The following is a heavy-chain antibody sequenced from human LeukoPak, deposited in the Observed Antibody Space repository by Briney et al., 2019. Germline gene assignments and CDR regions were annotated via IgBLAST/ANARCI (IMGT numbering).Heavy chain of an antibody. V-gene: IGHV3-33*06. CDR1: GFTFSNFA. Sequence: PGESLRLSCATSGFTFSNFAMHCVRPSPGKRLWWVSLTWVDGSSEYYADSVKGRFTISRDNSKNTLHLQMSSLRAEDTSVYFCAKDSGITGIQRPFDYWGQGTLVTVSS. D-gene: IGHD1-20*01. CDR2: TWVDGSSE. J-gene: IGHJ4*02. CDR3: AKDSGITGIQRPFDY.